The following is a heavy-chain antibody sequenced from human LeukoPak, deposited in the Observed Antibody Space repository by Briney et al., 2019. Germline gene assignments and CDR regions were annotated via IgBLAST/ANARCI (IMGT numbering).Heavy chain of an antibody. V-gene: IGHV4-34*01. J-gene: IGHJ6*04. Sequence: SETLSLTCAVYGESFSGYYWSWIRQPPGKGLKWIGEINHSGSTNYNPSLKSRVTISVDTSKNQFSLKMTSVTAADTAVYYCATLRSGHYYYSMDVWGKGTTVTVSS. D-gene: IGHD4-17*01. CDR3: ATLRSGHYYYSMDV. CDR2: INHSGST. CDR1: GESFSGYY.